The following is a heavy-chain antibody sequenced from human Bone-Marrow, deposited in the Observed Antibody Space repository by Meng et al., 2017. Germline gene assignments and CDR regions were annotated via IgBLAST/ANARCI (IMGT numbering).Heavy chain of an antibody. D-gene: IGHD1-26*01. J-gene: IGHJ4*02. CDR3: ARVLGSGSYPDY. CDR2: IYHSGSH. Sequence: QVQLQESGPGRGKPAGTLSLSCAVSGGSISSSNWLSWVRQPPGKGLEWIGEIYHSGSHNYTPSLKSRVTISIDKSRNHFSLKLSSVTAADTAVYYCARVLGSGSYPDYWGQGTLVTVSS. CDR1: GGSISSSNW. V-gene: IGHV4-4*02.